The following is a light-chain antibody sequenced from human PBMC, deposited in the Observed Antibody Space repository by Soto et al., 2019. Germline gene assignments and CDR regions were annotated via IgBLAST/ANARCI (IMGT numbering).Light chain of an antibody. CDR1: SSDVGGYNY. Sequence: QSVLTQPASVSGSPGQSITISCTGTSSDVGGYNYVSWYQQHPGKAPKLMIYDVSNRXSXXXNRXSGSKSGNTASLTISGLQAEDEADYYCSSYTSSSTLVVFGGGTKLTVL. CDR3: SSYTSSSTLVV. CDR2: DVS. V-gene: IGLV2-14*01. J-gene: IGLJ2*01.